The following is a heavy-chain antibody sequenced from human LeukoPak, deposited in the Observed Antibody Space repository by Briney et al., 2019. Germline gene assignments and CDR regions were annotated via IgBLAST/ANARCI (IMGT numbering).Heavy chain of an antibody. J-gene: IGHJ6*04. V-gene: IGHV3-48*03. CDR3: AELGITMIGGV. Sequence: GGSLRLSCAASGFTFSSYEMHWVRQAPGKGLEWVSYISSSGSTIYYADSVKGRFTISRDNAKNSLYLQMNSLRAEDTAVYYCAELGITMIGGVWGKGTPVTISS. CDR2: ISSSGSTI. CDR1: GFTFSSYE. D-gene: IGHD3-10*02.